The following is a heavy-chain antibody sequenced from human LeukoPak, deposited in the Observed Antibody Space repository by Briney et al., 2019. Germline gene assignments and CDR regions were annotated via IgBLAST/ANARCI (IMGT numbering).Heavy chain of an antibody. CDR1: GFTFSSYA. Sequence: GGSLRLSCAASGFTFSSYAMSWVRQAPGKGLEWVSAISGSGGSTYYADSVKGRFTVSRDNSKNTLYLQMNSLRAEDTAVYYCAKDISPYYYDSSGTLCWGQGTLVTVSS. CDR3: AKDISPYYYDSSGTLC. D-gene: IGHD3-22*01. CDR2: ISGSGGST. J-gene: IGHJ4*02. V-gene: IGHV3-23*01.